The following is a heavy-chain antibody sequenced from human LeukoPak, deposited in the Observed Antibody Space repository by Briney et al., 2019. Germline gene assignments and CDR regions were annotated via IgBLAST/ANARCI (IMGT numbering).Heavy chain of an antibody. V-gene: IGHV4-59*02. CDR2: IYYSGNT. CDR1: GGSVNSYY. Sequence: SETLSLTCSVSGGSVNSYYWSWIRQPPGKGLEWIGYIYYSGNTNYNPSLKSRVTISLDTSKNQFSLRLNSVTAADTAVYYCARDYYWGQGTLVTVSS. CDR3: ARDYY. J-gene: IGHJ4*02.